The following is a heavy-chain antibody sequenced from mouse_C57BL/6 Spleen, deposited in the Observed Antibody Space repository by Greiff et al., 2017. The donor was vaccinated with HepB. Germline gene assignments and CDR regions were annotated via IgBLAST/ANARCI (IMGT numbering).Heavy chain of an antibody. Sequence: EVQLVESGGGLVQSGRSLRLSCATSGFTFSDFYMEWVRQAPGKGLEWIAASRNKANDYTTEHSASVKGRFIVSRDTSQSILYLQMNALRAEDTAIYYCARDEDYYGSSPFAYWGQGTLVTVSA. CDR3: ARDEDYYGSSPFAY. CDR1: GFTFSDFY. CDR2: SRNKANDYTT. D-gene: IGHD1-1*01. V-gene: IGHV7-1*01. J-gene: IGHJ3*01.